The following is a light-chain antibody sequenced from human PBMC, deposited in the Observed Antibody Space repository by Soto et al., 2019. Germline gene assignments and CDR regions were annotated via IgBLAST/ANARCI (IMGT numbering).Light chain of an antibody. Sequence: EIVMTQSPATLSVSPGERATLSCRASQSVSSKLAWYQQKPGQAPRVLIFGASTRATGIPARFSGSGSGTEFTLTISSLQSEDFEVYYCQHYNDWPPTWTFGQGTRVEIK. V-gene: IGKV3-15*01. CDR2: GAS. CDR3: QHYNDWPPTWT. CDR1: QSVSSK. J-gene: IGKJ1*01.